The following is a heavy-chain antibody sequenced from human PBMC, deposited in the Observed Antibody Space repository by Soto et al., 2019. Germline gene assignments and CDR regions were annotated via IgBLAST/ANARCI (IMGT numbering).Heavy chain of an antibody. CDR1: GFTFSSYA. D-gene: IGHD6-25*01. V-gene: IGHV3-23*01. J-gene: IGHJ6*02. Sequence: PGGSLRLSCAASGFTFSSYAMSWVRQAPGKGLEWVSAISGSGGSTYYADSVKGRFTISRDNSKNTLYLQMNSLSAEDTAVYYCAKDLADGLGYYYGMDGWGQGTTVTVAS. CDR3: AKDLADGLGYYYGMDG. CDR2: ISGSGGST.